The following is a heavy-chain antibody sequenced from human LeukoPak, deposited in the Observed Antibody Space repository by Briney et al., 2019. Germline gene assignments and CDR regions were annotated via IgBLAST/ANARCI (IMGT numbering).Heavy chain of an antibody. V-gene: IGHV3-9*01. Sequence: PGGPLRLSCAASAFTFSSYSMTWVRQAPGKGLEWVSGISWNSGSIGYADSVKGRFTISRDNARNSLYLQMNSLRAEDTALYYCAKEGYDSSGYYDYWGQGTLVTVSS. CDR2: ISWNSGSI. CDR1: AFTFSSYS. D-gene: IGHD3-22*01. CDR3: AKEGYDSSGYYDY. J-gene: IGHJ4*02.